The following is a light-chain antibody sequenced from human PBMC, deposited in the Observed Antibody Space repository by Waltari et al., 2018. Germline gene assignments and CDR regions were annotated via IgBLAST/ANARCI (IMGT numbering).Light chain of an antibody. V-gene: IGKV4-1*01. J-gene: IGKJ4*01. CDR2: WAS. Sequence: DIVMTQSPDSLSVSLGERATINCTSSQGVLYSPTNKHYLAWYQQKPGQSHKLLIFWASTRQSGVPDRFSGSGSGTEFTLTISSLQADDVAVYYCQQYYSTPPLTFGGGTKVEIK. CDR3: QQYYSTPPLT. CDR1: QGVLYSPTNKHY.